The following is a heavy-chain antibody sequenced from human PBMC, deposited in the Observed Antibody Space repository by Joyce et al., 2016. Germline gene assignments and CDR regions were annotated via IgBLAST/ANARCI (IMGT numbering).Heavy chain of an antibody. CDR2: ISGSGRTI. Sequence: EVHLLESGGGLVQPGGSLRLSCAASGFTFSSYAMTWVRQAQGKGLEWVSGISGSGRTIYYADSVKGRFSISRDNSKNTLFLQMKSLRAEDTAVYYCAKDHKGDILLMVYGFDYWGQGTLVTVSS. D-gene: IGHD2-8*01. CDR1: GFTFSSYA. CDR3: AKDHKGDILLMVYGFDY. J-gene: IGHJ4*02. V-gene: IGHV3-23*01.